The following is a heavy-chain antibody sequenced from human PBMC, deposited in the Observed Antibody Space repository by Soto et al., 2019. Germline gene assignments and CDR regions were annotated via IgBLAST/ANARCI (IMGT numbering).Heavy chain of an antibody. V-gene: IGHV1-3*01. Sequence: QVQLVQSGAEVKKPGASVKVSCKASGYTFTSYAMHWVRQAPGQRLEWMGWINAGNGNTKYSQKFQGRVTITRDTAASTDYMELSSLRSEDTAVYYCARDVVVTAAKQAAEYFQHWGQGTLVTVSS. CDR1: GYTFTSYA. J-gene: IGHJ1*01. CDR2: INAGNGNT. CDR3: ARDVVVTAAKQAAEYFQH. D-gene: IGHD2-21*02.